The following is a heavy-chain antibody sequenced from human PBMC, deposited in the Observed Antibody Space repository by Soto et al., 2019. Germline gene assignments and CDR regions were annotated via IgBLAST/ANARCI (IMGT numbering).Heavy chain of an antibody. Sequence: QVQLVQSGAEVKKPGSSVKVSCKASGGTFSNYAISWVRQXPGQGLEWMGGITPIFGTTTYAQRLQGRVTITADESSTTAHMELSSLRSEDTAVYYCARVITVXPVGYYGMDVWGQGTTVTVSS. J-gene: IGHJ6*02. CDR1: GGTFSNYA. CDR2: ITPIFGTT. V-gene: IGHV1-69*01. D-gene: IGHD4-4*01. CDR3: ARVITVXPVGYYGMDV.